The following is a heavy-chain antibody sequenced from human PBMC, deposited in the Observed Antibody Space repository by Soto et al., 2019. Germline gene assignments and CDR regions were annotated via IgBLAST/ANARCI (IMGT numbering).Heavy chain of an antibody. CDR3: ARETDSSSWYLSMHY. J-gene: IGHJ4*02. CDR1: GFTFSSYD. V-gene: IGHV3-33*01. CDR2: IWYDGSNK. Sequence: QVQLVETGGGVVQPGRSLRLSCAASGFTFSSYDMHWVRQAPGKGLEWVAVIWYDGSNKYYADSVKGRFTISRDNSKNTLYLQMNSLRAEDTAVYYCARETDSSSWYLSMHYRGQGTLVTVSS. D-gene: IGHD6-13*01.